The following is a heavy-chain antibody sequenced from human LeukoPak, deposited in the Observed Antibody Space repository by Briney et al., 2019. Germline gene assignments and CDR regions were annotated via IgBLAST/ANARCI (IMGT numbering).Heavy chain of an antibody. CDR2: ISGSGGST. D-gene: IGHD3/OR15-3a*01. CDR1: GFSFSSYA. Sequence: GGSLRLSCAASGFSFSSYAMSWVRQAPGKGLQGVSGISGSGGSTYYADSVKGRFTISRDNAKNTLYLQMNSLRAEDTAVYYCAKISRTEGYYFDYWGQGPLVTVSS. CDR3: AKISRTEGYYFDY. J-gene: IGHJ4*02. V-gene: IGHV3-23*01.